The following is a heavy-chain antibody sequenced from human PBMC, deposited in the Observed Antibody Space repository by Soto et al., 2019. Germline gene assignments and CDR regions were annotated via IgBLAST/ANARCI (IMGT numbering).Heavy chain of an antibody. CDR3: ARHVANGFTFDL. V-gene: IGHV4-59*08. Sequence: QVQLQESGPGLVKPSETLSLTCTVSGGSISGYYWSWVRQSPGTGLEWIGYIYYLGNPKHTPSLRSPVAISVHPSKVPFSLKVNSVAAAATAVYYCARHVANGFTFDLWGRGALVTVSS. CDR1: GGSISGYY. D-gene: IGHD2-21*01. J-gene: IGHJ2*01. CDR2: IYYLGNP.